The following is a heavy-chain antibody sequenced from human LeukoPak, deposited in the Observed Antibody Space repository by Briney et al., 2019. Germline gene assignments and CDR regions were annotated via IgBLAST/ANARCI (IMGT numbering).Heavy chain of an antibody. CDR3: ARGYGSSWYYFDY. Sequence: SETLSLTCTVSGGSISTYYWSWIRQPPGKGLEWIGYIYYSGSTNHNPSLKSRVTISVDTSKNQFSLRLSSVTAADTAVYYCARGYGSSWYYFDYWGQGTLVTVSS. CDR1: GGSISTYY. J-gene: IGHJ4*02. V-gene: IGHV4-59*01. CDR2: IYYSGST. D-gene: IGHD6-13*01.